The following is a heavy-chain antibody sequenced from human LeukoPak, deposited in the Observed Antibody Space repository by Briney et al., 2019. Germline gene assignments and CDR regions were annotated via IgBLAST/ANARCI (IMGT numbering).Heavy chain of an antibody. Sequence: GGSLRLSCAASGFTFSNAWMSWVRQAPGKGLEWVGRIKSKTDGGTTDYAAPVKGRFTISRDDSKNTLYLQMNSLKTEDTAVYCCTTENYSTSCYYFDYWGQGTLVTVSS. CDR2: IKSKTDGGTT. J-gene: IGHJ4*02. CDR3: TTENYSTSCYYFDY. D-gene: IGHD2-2*01. CDR1: GFTFSNAW. V-gene: IGHV3-15*01.